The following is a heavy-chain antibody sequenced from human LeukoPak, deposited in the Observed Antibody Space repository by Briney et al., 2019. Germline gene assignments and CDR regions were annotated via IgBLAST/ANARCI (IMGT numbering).Heavy chain of an antibody. V-gene: IGHV3-7*01. CDR1: GFTFSGYW. CDR3: ARDRGFGQADV. J-gene: IGHJ6*04. Sequence: PGGSLRLSCAASGFTFSGYWMSWLRQAPGKGLEWVANIKQDGGEKYYVDSVKGRFTISRDNAKNSLYLQMNSLRAEDTAVYYCARDRGFGQADVWGKGTTATVSS. CDR2: IKQDGGEK. D-gene: IGHD3-10*01.